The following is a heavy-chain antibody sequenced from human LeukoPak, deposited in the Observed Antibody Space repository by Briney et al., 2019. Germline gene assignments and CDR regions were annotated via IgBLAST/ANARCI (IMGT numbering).Heavy chain of an antibody. J-gene: IGHJ3*02. V-gene: IGHV3-7*01. CDR1: GFSLSSYW. Sequence: PGGSLRLSCAASGFSLSSYWMSWVRQAPGKGLEWVANIKHDGSEKYYVDSVKGRFTISRDNTKNTLYLQMNSLRAEETAVYYCASRFYATGAFDIWGQGTMVTVSS. CDR3: ASRFYATGAFDI. D-gene: IGHD2-8*01. CDR2: IKHDGSEK.